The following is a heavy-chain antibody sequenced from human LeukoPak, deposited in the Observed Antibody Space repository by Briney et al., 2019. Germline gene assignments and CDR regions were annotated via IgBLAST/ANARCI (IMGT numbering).Heavy chain of an antibody. CDR2: ISSSSSYI. CDR3: ARGYSSGWPPDY. V-gene: IGHV3-21*01. CDR1: GFTFSSYS. D-gene: IGHD6-19*01. Sequence: GGSLRLSCAASGFTFSSYSMNWVRQAPGKGPEWVSSISSSSSYIYYADSVKGRFTISRDNAKNSLYLQMNSLRAEDTAVYYCARGYSSGWPPDYWGQGTLVTASS. J-gene: IGHJ4*02.